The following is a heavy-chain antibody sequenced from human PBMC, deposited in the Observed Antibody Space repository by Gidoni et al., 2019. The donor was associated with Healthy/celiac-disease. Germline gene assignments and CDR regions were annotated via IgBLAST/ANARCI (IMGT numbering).Heavy chain of an antibody. Sequence: QLQLQESGPGLVKPSETLSLTCTVSGGSISSSSSYWGWIRQPPGKGLEWIGSIYYSGSTYYNPSLKSRVTISVDTSKNQFSLKLSSVTAADTAVYYCARRGKELYCSGGSCYRSWFDPWGQGTLVTVSS. J-gene: IGHJ5*02. CDR1: GGSISSSSSY. D-gene: IGHD2-15*01. CDR2: IYYSGST. CDR3: ARRGKELYCSGGSCYRSWFDP. V-gene: IGHV4-39*01.